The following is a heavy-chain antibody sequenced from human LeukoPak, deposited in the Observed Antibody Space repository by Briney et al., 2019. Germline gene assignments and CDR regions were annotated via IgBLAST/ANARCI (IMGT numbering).Heavy chain of an antibody. CDR2: ISAYNGNT. Sequence: ASVKVSCQAAGYIFTSNGINWVRQAPGQGLEWMGWISAYNGNTNYAQKFQGRVTMTTDTSTSTAYMELGSLRSDDTAVYYCARDRQTNWFDPWGQGTLVTVSS. J-gene: IGHJ5*02. CDR3: ARDRQTNWFDP. V-gene: IGHV1-18*01. CDR1: GYIFTSNG.